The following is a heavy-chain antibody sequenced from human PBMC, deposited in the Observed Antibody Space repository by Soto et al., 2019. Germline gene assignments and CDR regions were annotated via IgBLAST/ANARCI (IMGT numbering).Heavy chain of an antibody. J-gene: IGHJ6*03. Sequence: EVQLVESGGGLVQPGRSLRLSCAASGFNFDDYAIHWVRQAPGKGLEWVSGISRNSGTIGYADSVQGRFTISRDNAKNSLYLQMNSLRADVTALYYCVKVMMARTNDYYYMDVWGKGTTVTVCS. V-gene: IGHV3-9*01. CDR3: VKVMMARTNDYYYMDV. D-gene: IGHD6-19*01. CDR2: ISRNSGTI. CDR1: GFNFDDYA.